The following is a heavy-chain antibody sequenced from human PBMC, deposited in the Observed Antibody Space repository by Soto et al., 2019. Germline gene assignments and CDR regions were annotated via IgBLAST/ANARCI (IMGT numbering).Heavy chain of an antibody. CDR1: GFSLSNATMG. CDR2: IFSNDGK. CDR3: ARISVLYDYFWSGYYDY. D-gene: IGHD3-3*01. Sequence: QVTLKESGPVLVKPTETLTLTCTVSGFSLSNATMGVSWLRQPPGKALEWLAHIFSNDGKSYSKSLKTRLTISKDTSIRQAVLTVTNVDPVDTVTYFCARISVLYDYFWSGYYDYWGQGTLVTVSS. V-gene: IGHV2-26*01. J-gene: IGHJ4*02.